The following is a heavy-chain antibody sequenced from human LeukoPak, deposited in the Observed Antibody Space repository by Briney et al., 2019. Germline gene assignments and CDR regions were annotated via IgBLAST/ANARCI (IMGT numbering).Heavy chain of an antibody. CDR2: IYSGSST. D-gene: IGHD5-12*01. V-gene: IGHV3-66*01. CDR3: AMGAIVTTIDY. Sequence: GGSLRLSCAASGLTVSSNYMSWVRQAPGKGLEWVSLIYSGSSTYYADSMKGRFTISRDKSKNTLYLQMSSLRVEDTAVYYCAMGAIVTTIDYWGQGTLVTVSS. J-gene: IGHJ4*02. CDR1: GLTVSSNY.